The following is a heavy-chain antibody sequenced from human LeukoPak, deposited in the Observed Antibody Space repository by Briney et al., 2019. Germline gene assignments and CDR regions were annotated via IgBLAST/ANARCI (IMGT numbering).Heavy chain of an antibody. Sequence: SETLSLTCTVSGGSINNYYWTWIRQPAGKGLEWIGRIYSSGKTNYNPSLKSRVTISVDTSKNQFSLKLSSVTAADTAVYYCARVGEDIVAPRWWFDPWGQGTLVTVSS. CDR3: ARVGEDIVAPRWWFDP. CDR2: IYSSGKT. V-gene: IGHV4-4*07. J-gene: IGHJ5*02. CDR1: GGSINNYY. D-gene: IGHD2-15*01.